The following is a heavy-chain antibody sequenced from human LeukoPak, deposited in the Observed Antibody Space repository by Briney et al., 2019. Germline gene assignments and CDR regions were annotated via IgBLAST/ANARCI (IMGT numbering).Heavy chain of an antibody. V-gene: IGHV3-69-1*01. J-gene: IGHJ4*01. D-gene: IGHD2-8*02. Sequence: GGSLRLSCAASGFAISTYAMAWVRQAPGKGLKWISSLSSGRSPSYSDSLEGRLTMSSDNARNTLYLQMDNLRGEDTAMYYCARQLGYCAAGTCYFDSWGHGTQVTVSS. CDR2: LSSGRSP. CDR1: GFAISTYA. CDR3: ARQLGYCAAGTCYFDS.